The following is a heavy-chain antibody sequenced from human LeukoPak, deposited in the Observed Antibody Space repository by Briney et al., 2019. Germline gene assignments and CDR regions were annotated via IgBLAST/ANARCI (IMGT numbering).Heavy chain of an antibody. CDR3: ARLRAYLPAAIFDFDY. J-gene: IGHJ4*02. Sequence: LRLSCAASGFTFGDYGMSWVRQAPGKGLEWIGSIYYSGSTYYNPSLKSRFTISVDTSKNQFSLKLSPVTAADTAVYYWARLRAYLPAAIFDFDYWGQGTLVTVSS. CDR1: GFTFGDYG. D-gene: IGHD2-2*01. V-gene: IGHV4-30-2*03. CDR2: IYYSGST.